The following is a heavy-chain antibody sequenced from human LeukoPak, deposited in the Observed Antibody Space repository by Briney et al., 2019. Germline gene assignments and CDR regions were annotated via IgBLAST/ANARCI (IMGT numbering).Heavy chain of an antibody. CDR1: GGTFSSYA. CDR2: IIPIFGTA. J-gene: IGHJ5*02. CDR3: ARDRREDVVLPITMRFLGNWFDP. V-gene: IGHV1-69*13. D-gene: IGHD2-2*01. Sequence: SVKVSCKASGGTFSSYAISWVRQAPGQGLEWMGGIIPIFGTANYAQKFQGRVTITADESTSTAYMELSSLRSEDTAVYYCARDRREDVVLPITMRFLGNWFDPWGQGTLVTVSS.